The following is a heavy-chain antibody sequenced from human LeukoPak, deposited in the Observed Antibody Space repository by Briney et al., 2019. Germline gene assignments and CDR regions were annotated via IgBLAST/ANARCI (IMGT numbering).Heavy chain of an antibody. D-gene: IGHD3-9*01. CDR1: GYTFTSYG. Sequence: GASVKVSCKASGYTFTSYGISWVRQASGQGLEWMGWISAYNGNTNYAQKLQGRVTMTTDTSTSTAYMELRSLRSDDTAVYYCARDLKDNYDILTGYYYYYYGMDVWGQGTTVTVSS. CDR3: ARDLKDNYDILTGYYYYYYGMDV. V-gene: IGHV1-18*01. J-gene: IGHJ6*02. CDR2: ISAYNGNT.